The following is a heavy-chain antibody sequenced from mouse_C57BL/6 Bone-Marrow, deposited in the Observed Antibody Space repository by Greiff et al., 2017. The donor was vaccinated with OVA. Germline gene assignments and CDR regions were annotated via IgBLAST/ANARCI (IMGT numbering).Heavy chain of an antibody. Sequence: EVQLVESGGGLVKPGGSLKLSCAASGFTFSDYGMHWVRQAPEKGLEWVAYISSGSSTIYYADTVKGRFTISRDNAKNTLFLQMTSLRSEDTAMYYCAREGDYEDWFAYWGQGTLVTVSA. J-gene: IGHJ3*01. CDR2: ISSGSSTI. CDR3: AREGDYEDWFAY. D-gene: IGHD2-4*01. V-gene: IGHV5-17*01. CDR1: GFTFSDYG.